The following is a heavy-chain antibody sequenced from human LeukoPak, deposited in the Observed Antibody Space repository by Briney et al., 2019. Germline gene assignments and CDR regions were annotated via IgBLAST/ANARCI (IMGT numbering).Heavy chain of an antibody. CDR3: ARARDSGWFGSGVY. D-gene: IGHD6-19*01. CDR1: GGTFTRTA. CDR2: IIPMFGTA. Sequence: GASLKVSSKASGGTFTRTAISWVRHAPGQGLEWRGGIIPMFGTANYAQKFQGRVTIDSDQSTSTASMELNSLGSDDTAVYYCARARDSGWFGSGVYWGQGTLVTVPS. V-gene: IGHV1-69*01. J-gene: IGHJ4*02.